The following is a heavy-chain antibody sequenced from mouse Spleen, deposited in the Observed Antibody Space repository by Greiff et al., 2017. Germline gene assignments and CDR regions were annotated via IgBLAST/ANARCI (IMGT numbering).Heavy chain of an antibody. V-gene: IGHV5-17*01. CDR2: ISSGSSTI. CDR1: GFTFSDYG. J-gene: IGHJ3*01. CDR3: ARGVASGSFAY. Sequence: DVKLVESGGGLVKPGGSLKLSCAASGFTFSDYGMHWVRQAPEKGLEWVAYISSGSSTIYYADTVKGRFTISRDNAKNTLFLQMTSLRSEDTAMYYCARGVASGSFAYWGQGTLVTVSA. D-gene: IGHD1-1*02.